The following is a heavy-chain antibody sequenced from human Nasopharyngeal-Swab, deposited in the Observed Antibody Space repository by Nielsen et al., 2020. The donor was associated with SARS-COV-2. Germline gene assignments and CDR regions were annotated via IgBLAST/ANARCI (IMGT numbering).Heavy chain of an antibody. J-gene: IGHJ6*03. D-gene: IGHD4-17*01. CDR1: GFTFSSYS. Sequence: GGSLRLSCAASGFTFSSYSMNWVRQAPGKGLEWVSYISSSSSTIYYADSVKGRFTISRDNAKNSLYLQMNSLRAEDTAVYYCARAGGDYYYYYYMDVWGKGTTVTVSS. CDR3: ARAGGDYYYYYYMDV. CDR2: ISSSSSTI. V-gene: IGHV3-48*04.